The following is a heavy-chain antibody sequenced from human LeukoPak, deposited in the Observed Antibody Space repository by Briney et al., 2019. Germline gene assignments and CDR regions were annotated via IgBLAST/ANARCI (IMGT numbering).Heavy chain of an antibody. CDR1: GYTFTSYG. CDR3: ARDRKYYDILTGYYSLFDY. CDR2: ISAYNGNT. J-gene: IGHJ4*02. D-gene: IGHD3-9*01. V-gene: IGHV1-18*01. Sequence: ASVKVSCKASGYTFTSYGISWVRQAPGQGLEWMGWISAYNGNTNYAQKLQGRVTMTTDTSTSTAYMELRSLRSDDTAVYYCARDRKYYDILTGYYSLFDYWGQGTLVTVSS.